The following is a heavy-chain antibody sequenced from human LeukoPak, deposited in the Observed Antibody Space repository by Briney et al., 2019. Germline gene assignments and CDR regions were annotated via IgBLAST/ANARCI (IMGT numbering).Heavy chain of an antibody. V-gene: IGHV1-2*02. Sequence: ASVKVSCKASGYTFTGYYIDWVRQAPGQGLEWMGCINPNSGGTNYAQKFQGRVTMTRDTSISTAYMELSSLTSDDTAVFYCAKSLRYCSGGSCSWGQGTLVTVPS. D-gene: IGHD2-15*01. CDR3: AKSLRYCSGGSCS. CDR2: INPNSGGT. CDR1: GYTFTGYY. J-gene: IGHJ5*02.